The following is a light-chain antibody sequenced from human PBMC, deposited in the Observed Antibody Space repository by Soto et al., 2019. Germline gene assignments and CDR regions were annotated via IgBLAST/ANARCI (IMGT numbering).Light chain of an antibody. Sequence: DIQMTQSPSSLSASVGDRVTITCRASQGISNYLVWYQQKPGKGPKLLIFAASTLRSGVPSRFSGSGSGTDFTLTISSLQPEDVANYYCQKYNNAPWTFGQGTKVEIK. V-gene: IGKV1-27*01. CDR3: QKYNNAPWT. CDR1: QGISNY. CDR2: AAS. J-gene: IGKJ1*01.